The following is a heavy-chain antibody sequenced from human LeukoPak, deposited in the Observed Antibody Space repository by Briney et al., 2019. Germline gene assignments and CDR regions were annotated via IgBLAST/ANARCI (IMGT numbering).Heavy chain of an antibody. V-gene: IGHV4-31*03. CDR3: ARTRGCSGGSCYSDNWFDP. Sequence: SETLSLTRTVSGGSISSGGYYWSWIRQHPGKGLEWIGYIYYSGSTYYNPSLKSRVTISVDTSKNQFSLKLSSVTAADTAVYYCARTRGCSGGSCYSDNWFDPWGQGTLVTVSS. J-gene: IGHJ5*02. CDR1: GGSISSGGYY. D-gene: IGHD2-15*01. CDR2: IYYSGST.